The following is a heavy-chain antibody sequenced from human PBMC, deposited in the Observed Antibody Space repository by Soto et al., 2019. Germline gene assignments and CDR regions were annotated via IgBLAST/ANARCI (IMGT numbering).Heavy chain of an antibody. CDR1: GGSFSGYY. CDR3: ARTPPLRYYYYYGMDV. J-gene: IGHJ6*02. D-gene: IGHD5-12*01. CDR2: INHSGST. V-gene: IGHV4-34*01. Sequence: QVQLQQWGAGLLKPSETLSLTCAVYGGSFSGYYWSWIRQPPGKGLEWIGEINHSGSTNYNPSLKSRVTISXXTXKXXFSLTLSSVTAAATAVYYCARTPPLRYYYYYGMDVWGQGTTVTVSS.